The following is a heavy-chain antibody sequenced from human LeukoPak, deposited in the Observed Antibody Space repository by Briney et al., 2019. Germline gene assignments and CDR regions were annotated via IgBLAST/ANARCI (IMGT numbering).Heavy chain of an antibody. Sequence: GGSLRLSCAASGFTFSTFYMHWVRKAQDKGLEWVAVILYDGSTQYYADSVRGRFTASRDNSKDTLYLQMNSLRVEDTAVYYCARVDCRSTSCSPFDYWGQGTLVTVSS. CDR1: GFTFSTFY. D-gene: IGHD2-2*01. J-gene: IGHJ4*02. CDR3: ARVDCRSTSCSPFDY. CDR2: ILYDGSTQ. V-gene: IGHV3-30*04.